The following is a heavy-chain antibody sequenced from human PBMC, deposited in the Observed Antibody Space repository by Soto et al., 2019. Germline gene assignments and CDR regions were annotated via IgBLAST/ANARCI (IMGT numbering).Heavy chain of an antibody. CDR3: ARGRGGYFMVRGGNYGMDV. CDR2: INHSGST. D-gene: IGHD3-10*01. CDR1: GGSFSGYY. J-gene: IGHJ6*02. V-gene: IGHV4-34*01. Sequence: SETLSLTCAVYGGSFSGYYWSWIRQPPGKGLEWIGEINHSGSTNYNPSLKSRVTISVDTSKNQFSLKLSSVTAADTAVYYCARGRGGYFMVRGGNYGMDVWGQGTTVTVSS.